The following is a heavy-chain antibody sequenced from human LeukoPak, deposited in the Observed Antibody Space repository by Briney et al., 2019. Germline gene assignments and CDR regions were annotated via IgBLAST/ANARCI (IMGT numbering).Heavy chain of an antibody. D-gene: IGHD4-11*01. Sequence: GASVKVSRKASGGTFSSYAISWVRQAPGQGLEWMGGIIPIFGTANYAQKFQGRVTITADESTSTAYMELSSLGSEDTAVYYCARDGLGVSLYSDYAFDYWGQGTLVTVSS. CDR1: GGTFSSYA. V-gene: IGHV1-69*13. CDR2: IIPIFGTA. J-gene: IGHJ4*02. CDR3: ARDGLGVSLYSDYAFDY.